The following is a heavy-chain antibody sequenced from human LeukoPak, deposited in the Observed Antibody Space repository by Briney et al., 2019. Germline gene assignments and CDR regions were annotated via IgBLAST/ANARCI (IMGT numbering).Heavy chain of an antibody. Sequence: GGSLRLSCAASGFTFSSNGMHWVRQAPGKGLEWVAFIQYDGSNKYYADSVKGRLTISRDNSKNTLFLQMNSLRAEDTAVYFCAKNILRITVAQAGYWGQGTLVTVSS. CDR3: AKNILRITVAQAGY. D-gene: IGHD6-19*01. V-gene: IGHV3-30*02. J-gene: IGHJ4*02. CDR1: GFTFSSNG. CDR2: IQYDGSNK.